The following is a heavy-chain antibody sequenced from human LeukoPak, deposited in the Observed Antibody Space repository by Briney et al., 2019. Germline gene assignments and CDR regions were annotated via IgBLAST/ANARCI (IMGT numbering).Heavy chain of an antibody. Sequence: GSLRLSCAASGFTFSNYAMSWVRQAPGKGLEWVSAISGSGGSTYYADSVKGRFTISRDNSKNTLYLQMNSLRAEDTAVYYCAKDITMIVVVMDAFDIWGQGTMVTVSS. J-gene: IGHJ3*02. V-gene: IGHV3-23*01. CDR3: AKDITMIVVVMDAFDI. D-gene: IGHD3-22*01. CDR2: ISGSGGST. CDR1: GFTFSNYA.